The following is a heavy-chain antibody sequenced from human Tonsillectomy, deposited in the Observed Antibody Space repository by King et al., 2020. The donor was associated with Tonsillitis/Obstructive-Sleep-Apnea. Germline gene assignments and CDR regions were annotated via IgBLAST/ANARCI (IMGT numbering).Heavy chain of an antibody. CDR3: ARGRVVPAAPFDY. D-gene: IGHD2-2*01. CDR1: GFTVSSNY. Sequence: VQLVESGGGLIQPGVSLRLSCAASGFTVSSNYMNWVRQAPGKGLEWGSVIYSGGRKYYADSVKGRFTISRDNSKNTLYLQMNSLRAEDTAVYYCARGRVVPAAPFDYWGQGTLVTVSS. J-gene: IGHJ4*02. V-gene: IGHV3-53*01. CDR2: IYSGGRK.